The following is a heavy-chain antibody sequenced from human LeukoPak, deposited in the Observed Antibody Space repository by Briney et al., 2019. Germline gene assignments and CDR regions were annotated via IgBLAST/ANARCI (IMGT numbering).Heavy chain of an antibody. CDR1: GFTFSNYN. V-gene: IGHV3-48*04. J-gene: IGHJ4*02. Sequence: GGSLRLSCAASGFTFSNYNMNWVRQAPGKGLEWVSYISSSSSTIYYADSVKGRFTISRDNAKNSLYLQMNSLRAEDTAVYYCAAPHHDLYSYAGYFDYWGQGTLVTVSS. D-gene: IGHD5-18*01. CDR2: ISSSSSTI. CDR3: AAPHHDLYSYAGYFDY.